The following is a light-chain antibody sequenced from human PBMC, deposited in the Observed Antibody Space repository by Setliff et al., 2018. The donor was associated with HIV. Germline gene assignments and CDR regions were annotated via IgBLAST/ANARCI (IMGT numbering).Light chain of an antibody. CDR2: EVS. CDR3: SSYAGSTNV. V-gene: IGLV2-8*01. J-gene: IGLJ1*01. CDR1: SSDVGGYDY. Sequence: QSVLTQPPSASGSPGQSVTISCTGTSSDVGGYDYVSWYQQHPGKAPKLMIYEVSQRPSGVPDRFTGSKSGNTASLTVSGFQPEDEADYYCSSYAGSTNVFGTGTKVTVL.